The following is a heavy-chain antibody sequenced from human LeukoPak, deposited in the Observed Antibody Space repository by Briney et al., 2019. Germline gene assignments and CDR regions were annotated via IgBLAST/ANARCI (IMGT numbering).Heavy chain of an antibody. CDR3: AVPGIAAAGTQLDYYYYMDV. J-gene: IGHJ6*03. CDR2: IIPIFGTA. V-gene: IGHV1-69*13. CDR1: GGTFSSYA. D-gene: IGHD6-13*01. Sequence: SVKVSCKASGGTFSSYAISWVRQAPGQGLEWMGGIIPIFGTANYAQKFQGRVTITVDESTSTAYMELSSLRSEDTAVYYCAVPGIAAAGTQLDYYYYMDVWGKGTTVTVSS.